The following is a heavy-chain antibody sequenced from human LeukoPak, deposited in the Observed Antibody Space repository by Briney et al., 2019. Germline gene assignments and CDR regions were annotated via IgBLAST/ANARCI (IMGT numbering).Heavy chain of an antibody. CDR3: ARAGVYYLGYFDL. Sequence: ASVKVSCKESGYTFTDYYIHWVRQAPGQGLEWMGVINPSGGSTTYAQKFQGRLTMTRDTSTSTVYMELSSLRSEDTATHFCARAGVYYLGYFDLWGQGTLVTVSS. J-gene: IGHJ4*02. V-gene: IGHV1-46*01. D-gene: IGHD3-22*01. CDR1: GYTFTDYY. CDR2: INPSGGST.